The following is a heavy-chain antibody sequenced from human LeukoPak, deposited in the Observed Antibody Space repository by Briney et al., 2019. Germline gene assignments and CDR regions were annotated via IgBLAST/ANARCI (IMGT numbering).Heavy chain of an antibody. CDR3: AREDGGFLEWLTYYYYYYGMDV. V-gene: IGHV3-30*03. D-gene: IGHD3-3*01. CDR1: GFTFSSYG. J-gene: IGHJ6*02. CDR2: ISYDGSNK. Sequence: GGSLRLSCAASGFTFSSYGMHWVRQAPGKGLEWVAVISYDGSNKYYADSVKGRFTISRDNSKNTLYLQMNSLRAEDTAVYYCAREDGGFLEWLTYYYYYYGMDVWGQGTTVTVSS.